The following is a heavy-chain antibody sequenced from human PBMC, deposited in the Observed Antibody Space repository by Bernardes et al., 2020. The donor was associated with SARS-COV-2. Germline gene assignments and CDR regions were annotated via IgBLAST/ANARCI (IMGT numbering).Heavy chain of an antibody. V-gene: IGHV3-74*01. J-gene: IGHJ4*02. D-gene: IGHD3-16*02. CDR3: AKIGGDYIWGTYRQTVDF. CDR2: INSDGSST. CDR1: GFTFSSYW. Sequence: GSLRLSCAASGFTFSSYWMHWVRQAPGKGLVWVSRINSDGSSTSYADSVKGRFTISRDNAKNTLYLQMNSLRAEDTAVYYCAKIGGDYIWGTYRQTVDFWGQGTLVTVSS.